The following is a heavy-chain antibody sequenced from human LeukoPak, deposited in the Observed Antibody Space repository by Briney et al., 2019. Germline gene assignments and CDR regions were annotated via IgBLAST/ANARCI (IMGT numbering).Heavy chain of an antibody. Sequence: GGSLRLSCAASGFTFSSYAMSWVRQAPGKGLEWVSAISGSGGSTYYADSVKGRFTISGDNSKNTLYLQMNSLRAEDTAVYYCAKDGDYYDSSGPYDAFDIWGQGTMVTVSS. J-gene: IGHJ3*02. D-gene: IGHD3-22*01. CDR2: ISGSGGST. V-gene: IGHV3-23*01. CDR3: AKDGDYYDSSGPYDAFDI. CDR1: GFTFSSYA.